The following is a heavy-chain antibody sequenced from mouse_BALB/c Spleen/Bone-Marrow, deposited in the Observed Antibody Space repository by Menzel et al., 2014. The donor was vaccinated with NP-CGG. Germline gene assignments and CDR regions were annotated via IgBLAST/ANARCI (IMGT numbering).Heavy chain of an antibody. J-gene: IGHJ2*01. CDR1: GFNIKDTY. CDR3: ARYRLGTYFDY. Sequence: VQLQQPGAELVKPGASVKLSCTASGFNIKDTYMHWVKQRPEQGLEWIGRVDPANGNTKYDPKFQGKATMTADTSSNTAYLQLSSLTSEDTAVYYCARYRLGTYFDYWGQGTTLTVSS. D-gene: IGHD2-14*01. CDR2: VDPANGNT. V-gene: IGHV14-3*02.